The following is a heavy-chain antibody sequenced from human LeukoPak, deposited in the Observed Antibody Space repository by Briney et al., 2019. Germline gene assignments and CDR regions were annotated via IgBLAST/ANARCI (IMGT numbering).Heavy chain of an antibody. Sequence: PGGSLRLSCAASGFTVSSNYMSWVRQAPGKGLEWVSSISSSSSYIYYADSVKGRFTISRDNAKNSLYLQMNSLRAEDTAVYYCARDFLVTTRDYWGQGTLVTVSS. J-gene: IGHJ4*02. CDR1: GFTVSSNY. CDR3: ARDFLVTTRDY. V-gene: IGHV3-21*01. CDR2: ISSSSSYI. D-gene: IGHD4-17*01.